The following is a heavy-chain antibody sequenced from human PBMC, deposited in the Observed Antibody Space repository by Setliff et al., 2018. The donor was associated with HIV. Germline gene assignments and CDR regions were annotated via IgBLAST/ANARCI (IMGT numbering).Heavy chain of an antibody. CDR1: GGSFSGYY. V-gene: IGHV4-34*01. Sequence: SETLSLTCAVYGGSFSGYYWSWIRQPPGKRLEWLGSIYYSGSTSYNPSLSSRLTISVDTSKNHVSLRLSSVTAADTGVYYCARHRDPPGTSWIYYYYYMDLWGEGTTVTVSS. CDR2: IYYSGST. J-gene: IGHJ6*03. CDR3: ARHRDPPGTSWIYYYYYMDL. D-gene: IGHD6-13*01.